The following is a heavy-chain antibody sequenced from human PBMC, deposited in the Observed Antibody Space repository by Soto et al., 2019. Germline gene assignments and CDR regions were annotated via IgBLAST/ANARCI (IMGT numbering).Heavy chain of an antibody. CDR3: VRSWGVYCSSTRCYSPWLDP. CDR1: GYTFSSHE. Sequence: ESGGGLVQPGGSLRLSCVASGYTFSSHEMNSVGQAPGKGLEWVSYISSSGSPIDYADSVRGRFTISRDNAKNSVILQMNSLRVEDTAVYYCVRSWGVYCSSTRCYSPWLDPWGQGTLVTVSS. D-gene: IGHD2-2*02. CDR2: ISSSGSPI. V-gene: IGHV3-48*03. J-gene: IGHJ5*02.